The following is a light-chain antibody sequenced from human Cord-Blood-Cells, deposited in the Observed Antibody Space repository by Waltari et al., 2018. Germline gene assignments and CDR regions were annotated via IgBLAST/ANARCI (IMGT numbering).Light chain of an antibody. CDR2: SNN. Sequence: QSVLTQPPSASGTPGQRVTIPCSGSSSNIGSNTVNCYQQLPGTAPKLLIYSNNQRPSGVPDRFYGSKSGTSASLAISGLQSEDEADYYCAAWDDSLNGYVFGTGTKVTVL. J-gene: IGLJ1*01. CDR3: AAWDDSLNGYV. V-gene: IGLV1-44*01. CDR1: SSNIGSNT.